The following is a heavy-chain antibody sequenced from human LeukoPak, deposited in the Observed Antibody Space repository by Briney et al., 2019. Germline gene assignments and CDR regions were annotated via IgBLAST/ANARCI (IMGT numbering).Heavy chain of an antibody. CDR1: GGSFSGYY. CDR3: ARPRLRYYYYMDV. CDR2: IYTSGST. Sequence: SETLSLTCAVYGGSFSGYYWSWIRQPPGKGLEWIGRIYTSGSTYYNPSLKSRVAISVDTSKNQFSLTLSSVTAADTAIYYCARPRLRYYYYMDVWGKGTTVTVSS. D-gene: IGHD6-25*01. V-gene: IGHV4-59*10. J-gene: IGHJ6*03.